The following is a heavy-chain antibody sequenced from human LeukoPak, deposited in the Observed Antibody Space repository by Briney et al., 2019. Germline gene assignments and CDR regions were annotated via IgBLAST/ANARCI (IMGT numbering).Heavy chain of an antibody. CDR3: AKWGDYDVLTGYYVSDY. J-gene: IGHJ4*02. Sequence: GASLRLSCAASEFTFSNYAMSWVRQAPGTGLEWVSAITRSGGNTYYADSVKGRFTISRDNSKNTVFLQMSSLRAEDTAVYYCAKWGDYDVLTGYYVSDYWGQGTLVTVSS. CDR1: EFTFSNYA. V-gene: IGHV3-23*01. D-gene: IGHD3-9*01. CDR2: ITRSGGNT.